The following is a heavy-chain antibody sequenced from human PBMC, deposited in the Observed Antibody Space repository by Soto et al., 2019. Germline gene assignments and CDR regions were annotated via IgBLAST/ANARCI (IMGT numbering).Heavy chain of an antibody. J-gene: IGHJ4*02. CDR1: GFTFTVYS. CDR2: ISSTTNYI. CDR3: ARESEDLTSNFDY. V-gene: IGHV3-21*06. Sequence: GALRLSCAASGFTFTVYSMNWVRQAPGKGLEWVSSISSTTNYIYYGDSMKGRFTISRDNAKNSLYLEMNSLRAEDTAVYYCARESEDLTSNFDYWGQGTLVTVSS.